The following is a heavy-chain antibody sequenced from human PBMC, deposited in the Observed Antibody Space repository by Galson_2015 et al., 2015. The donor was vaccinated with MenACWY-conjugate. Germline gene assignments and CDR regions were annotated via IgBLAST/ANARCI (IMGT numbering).Heavy chain of an antibody. CDR2: SRSKANSYTT. Sequence: SLRLSCAASGFTFGDYAMSWFRQAPGKGLEWVGRSRSKANSYTTEYAASVKDRFTISRDDSKNSLYLQMNSLKTEDTAVYYCARGPNHFDYWGQGTLVTVSS. V-gene: IGHV3-72*01. CDR1: GFTFGDYA. J-gene: IGHJ4*02. CDR3: ARGPNHFDY.